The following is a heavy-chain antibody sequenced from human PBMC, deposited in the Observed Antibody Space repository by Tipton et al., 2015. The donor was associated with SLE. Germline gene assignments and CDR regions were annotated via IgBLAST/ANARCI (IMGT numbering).Heavy chain of an antibody. CDR1: GGSISSGNYY. J-gene: IGHJ4*02. CDR3: ARQLGWGDPFAFDH. D-gene: IGHD2-21*02. Sequence: TLSLTCTVSGGSISSGNYYWSWIRQPAGKGLEWIGRTFSKGSTNSNLSLKSRVTISADTSKNQFSLKLNSVTDADTGVYYCARQLGWGDPFAFDHWGQGTLVTVSS. CDR2: TFSKGST. V-gene: IGHV4-61*02.